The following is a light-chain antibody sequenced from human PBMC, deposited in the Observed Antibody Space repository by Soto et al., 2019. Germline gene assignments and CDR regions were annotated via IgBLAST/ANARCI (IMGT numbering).Light chain of an antibody. CDR1: QSVSSN. CDR3: QQYNNWPPWT. CDR2: GAS. V-gene: IGKV3-15*01. J-gene: IGKJ1*01. Sequence: EIVMTQSPATLSVSPGERATLSCRASQSVSSNLAWYQQKPGQAPRLLIYGASTRATGIPARFSGSVSGTEFTLTISSLLSEEFAVYYCQQYNNWPPWTFGQGTKVEIK.